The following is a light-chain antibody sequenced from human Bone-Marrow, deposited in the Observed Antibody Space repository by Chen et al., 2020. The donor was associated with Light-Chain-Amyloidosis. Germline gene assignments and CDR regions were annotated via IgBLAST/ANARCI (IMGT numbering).Light chain of an antibody. Sequence: QYALTPPASVSGSPGQSITISCSATSSNVGGDNHVSWYQQHPDKAPKLMIYEVTNRPSWVPDRFSGSKSDNTASLTISGLQTEDEADYFCSSYTITNTLVFGSGTRVTVL. V-gene: IGLV2-14*01. J-gene: IGLJ1*01. CDR2: EVT. CDR3: SSYTITNTLV. CDR1: SSNVGGDNH.